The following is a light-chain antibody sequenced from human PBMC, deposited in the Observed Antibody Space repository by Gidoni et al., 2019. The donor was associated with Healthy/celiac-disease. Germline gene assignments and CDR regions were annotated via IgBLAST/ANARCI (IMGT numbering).Light chain of an antibody. CDR3: QQSYSTPLWT. CDR1: QSSSSY. CDR2: AAS. V-gene: IGKV1-39*01. J-gene: IGKJ1*01. Sequence: DIQMTQSPSSLSASVGDRVTITCRASQSSSSYLNWYQQKPGKAPKLLIYAASSLQSGVPSRFSGSGSGTDFTLTISSLQPEDFATYYCQQSYSTPLWTFGRGTKVEIK.